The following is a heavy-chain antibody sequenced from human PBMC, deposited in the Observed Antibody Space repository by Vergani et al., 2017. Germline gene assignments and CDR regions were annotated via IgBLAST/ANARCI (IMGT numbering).Heavy chain of an antibody. V-gene: IGHV1-69-2*01. CDR2: VDPEDGET. Sequence: VQLVQSGAEVKKPGATVKISCKVSGYTFTDYYMHWVQQAPGKGLEWMGLVDPEDGETIYAEKFQGRVTMTTDTSTSTAYMELRSLRSDDTAVYYCASLSSGQVQYGMDVWGQGTTVTVSS. J-gene: IGHJ6*02. CDR3: ASLSSGQVQYGMDV. D-gene: IGHD6-19*01. CDR1: GYTFTDYY.